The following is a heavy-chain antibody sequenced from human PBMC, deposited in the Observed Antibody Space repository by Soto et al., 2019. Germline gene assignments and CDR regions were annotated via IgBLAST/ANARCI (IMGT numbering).Heavy chain of an antibody. CDR2: ISLNSGSI. V-gene: IGHV3-9*01. Sequence: GGSLRLSFAASGFTFDDYAMHWVRQAPGKGLEWVSGISLNSGSIGYADSVKGRFTISRDNAKNSLYLQMNSLRAEDTALYYCAKDYSSGWDDAFDIWGQGTMVTVSS. D-gene: IGHD6-19*01. CDR1: GFTFDDYA. CDR3: AKDYSSGWDDAFDI. J-gene: IGHJ3*02.